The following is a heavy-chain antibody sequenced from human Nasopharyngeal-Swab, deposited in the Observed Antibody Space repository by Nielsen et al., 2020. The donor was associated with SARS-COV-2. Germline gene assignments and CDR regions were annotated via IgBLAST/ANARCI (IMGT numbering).Heavy chain of an antibody. V-gene: IGHV4-59*01. CDR1: GGSISSYY. D-gene: IGHD1-26*01. CDR2: IYYSGST. J-gene: IGHJ6*02. CDR3: ARGRELFNYYYYGMDV. Sequence: SETLSLTCTVSGGSISSYYWSWIRQPPGKGLEWIGYIYYSGSTNYNPSLKSRVTISVDTSKNQFSLKLSSVTAADTAVYYCARGRELFNYYYYGMDVWGQGTTFTVSS.